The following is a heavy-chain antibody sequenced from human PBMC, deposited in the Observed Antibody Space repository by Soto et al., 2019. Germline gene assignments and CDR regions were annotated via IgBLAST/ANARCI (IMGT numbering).Heavy chain of an antibody. CDR2: IIPIFGTA. J-gene: IGHJ3*02. Sequence: GASVGVSCKASGGSLSSYAISWVRQAPGQGLEWMGGIIPIFGTANYAQKFQGRVTITADESTSTAYMELSSLRSEDTAVYYCARDYAVYIVGAIDHDAFDIWGQGTMVTVSS. CDR3: ARDYAVYIVGAIDHDAFDI. V-gene: IGHV1-69*13. D-gene: IGHD1-26*01. CDR1: GGSLSSYA.